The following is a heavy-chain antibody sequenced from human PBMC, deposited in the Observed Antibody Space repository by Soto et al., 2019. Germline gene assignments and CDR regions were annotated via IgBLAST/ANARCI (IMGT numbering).Heavy chain of an antibody. CDR3: ARDKVYSSGWYEYAFDI. V-gene: IGHV3-30-3*01. CDR1: VFTFSSYA. Sequence: PXGSLRLSCASSVFTFSSYAMHCVRQAPGKWLEWVAVISYDGSNKYYADSVKGRFTISRDNSKNTLYLQMNSLRAEDTAVYYCARDKVYSSGWYEYAFDIWGQGTIVTGSS. J-gene: IGHJ3*02. CDR2: ISYDGSNK. D-gene: IGHD6-19*01.